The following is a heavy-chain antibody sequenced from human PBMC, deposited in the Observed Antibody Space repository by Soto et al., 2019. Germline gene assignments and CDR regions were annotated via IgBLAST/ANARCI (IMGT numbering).Heavy chain of an antibody. CDR3: ARDPLISIFFSYGMDV. V-gene: IGHV4-31*03. D-gene: IGHD3-3*02. J-gene: IGHJ6*02. CDR1: GGSISSGGYY. Sequence: QVQLQESGPGLVKPSQTLSLTCTVSGGSISSGGYYWTWIRQHPGKGLEWIGYIYYSEKTYYNPSLKSRVTISVDTSKNQFSLKLSSVTAADTAVYYCARDPLISIFFSYGMDVWGQGTTVTVSS. CDR2: IYYSEKT.